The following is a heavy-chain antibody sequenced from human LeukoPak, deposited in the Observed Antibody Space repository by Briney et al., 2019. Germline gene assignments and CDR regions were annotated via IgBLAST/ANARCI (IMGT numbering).Heavy chain of an antibody. J-gene: IGHJ6*02. CDR1: GYTFTSYA. Sequence: EASVKVSCKASGYTFTSYAMHWVRQAPGQRLEWMGWINAGNGNTKYPQKFQGRVTITRDTSASTAYMELSSLRSEDTAVYYCARDFTYYYGMDVWGQGTTVTVSS. CDR2: INAGNGNT. V-gene: IGHV1-3*01. CDR3: ARDFTYYYGMDV.